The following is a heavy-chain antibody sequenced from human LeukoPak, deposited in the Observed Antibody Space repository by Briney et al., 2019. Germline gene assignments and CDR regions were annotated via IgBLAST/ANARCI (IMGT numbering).Heavy chain of an antibody. CDR2: ISGDGTVT. J-gene: IGHJ4*02. Sequence: GGSLRLSCAASGFTFDGYVLHWVRQPPGNGLEWVSLISGDGTVTYYVDSVKGRFTISRDSSKNSLYLQMNSLRSEDTAVYFCVKGGQWLITNWGQGTPVTVSS. CDR3: VKGGQWLITN. D-gene: IGHD6-19*01. V-gene: IGHV3-43*02. CDR1: GFTFDGYV.